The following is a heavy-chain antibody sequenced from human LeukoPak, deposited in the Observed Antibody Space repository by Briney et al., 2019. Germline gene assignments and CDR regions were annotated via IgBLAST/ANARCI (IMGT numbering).Heavy chain of an antibody. D-gene: IGHD6-19*01. CDR2: IYYSGST. CDR3: AREITNSGWYYFDY. J-gene: IGHJ4*02. V-gene: IGHV4-59*01. Sequence: SETLSLTCPVSGGSISSYYWSWIRQPPGKGLEWIGYIYYSGSTNYNPSLKSRVTISVDTSKNQFSLKLSSVTAADTAVYYCAREITNSGWYYFDYWGQGTLVTVSS. CDR1: GGSISSYY.